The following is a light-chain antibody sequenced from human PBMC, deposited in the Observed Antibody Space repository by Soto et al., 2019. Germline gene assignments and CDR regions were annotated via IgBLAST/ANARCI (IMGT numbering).Light chain of an antibody. CDR2: AAS. Sequence: DIQMTQSQSSVSASLGDRVTITCRASQNISSWLAWYQQKPGKSPKLLIYAASTLQSGVPSRFSGRGSGIDFTLTINSLHPEDFATYFCQQANTFPITFGQGTRLEIK. CDR1: QNISSW. V-gene: IGKV1D-12*01. CDR3: QQANTFPIT. J-gene: IGKJ5*01.